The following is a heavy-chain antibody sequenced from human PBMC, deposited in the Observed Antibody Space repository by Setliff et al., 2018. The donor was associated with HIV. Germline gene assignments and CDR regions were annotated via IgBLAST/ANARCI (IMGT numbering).Heavy chain of an antibody. J-gene: IGHJ4*02. Sequence: SVKVSCKASGDAFSNSALTWVRQAPGQGLEWMGGSIPLFGTVKYAQKFQGRVTITTDELMTTAYMELSGLRSEDTAVYYCASGSGYCRNGVCYIGVHKNPDKYYSDYWGQGTLVTVSS. CDR1: GDAFSNSA. D-gene: IGHD2-8*01. V-gene: IGHV1-69*05. CDR2: SIPLFGTV. CDR3: ASGSGYCRNGVCYIGVHKNPDKYYSDY.